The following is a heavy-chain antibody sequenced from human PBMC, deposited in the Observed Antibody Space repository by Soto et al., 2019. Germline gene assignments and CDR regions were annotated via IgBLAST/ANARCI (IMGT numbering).Heavy chain of an antibody. Sequence: QAQLVQSGAEVKKPGASVKVSCKASGYTFTNFGISWVRQAPGQGLEWMGWISAYNGNTNYAQKFQGRVTMTAVTSMRTAYMEVRSLRFADTAVYYCARGGTPIVYWGQGTLVTVSS. CDR2: ISAYNGNT. CDR3: ARGGTPIVY. V-gene: IGHV1-18*01. CDR1: GYTFTNFG. D-gene: IGHD3-16*01. J-gene: IGHJ4*02.